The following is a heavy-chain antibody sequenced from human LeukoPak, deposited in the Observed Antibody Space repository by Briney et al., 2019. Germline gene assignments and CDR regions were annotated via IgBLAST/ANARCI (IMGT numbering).Heavy chain of an antibody. Sequence: GGSLRLSCAASGFTFIRYSMNWVRQAPGKGLEWVSSISSSSSYIYYADSVKGRFTISRDNAKNSLYLQMNSLRAEDTAVYYCASYSGYDLGDYWGQGTLVTVSS. D-gene: IGHD5-12*01. V-gene: IGHV3-21*01. CDR2: ISSSSSYI. J-gene: IGHJ4*02. CDR3: ASYSGYDLGDY. CDR1: GFTFIRYS.